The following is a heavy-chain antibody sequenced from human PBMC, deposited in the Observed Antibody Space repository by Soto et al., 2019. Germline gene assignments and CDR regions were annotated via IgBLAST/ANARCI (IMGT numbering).Heavy chain of an antibody. CDR3: AKDVNQRTAYYFDY. CDR2: ISGSGGST. D-gene: IGHD2-21*02. J-gene: IGHJ4*02. CDR1: GFTFSSYA. Sequence: GGSLRLSCAASGFTFSSYAMSWVSQAPGKGLEWVSAISGSGGSTYYADSVKGRFTISRDNSKNTLYLQMNSLRAEDTAVYYCAKDVNQRTAYYFDYWGQGTLVTVSS. V-gene: IGHV3-23*01.